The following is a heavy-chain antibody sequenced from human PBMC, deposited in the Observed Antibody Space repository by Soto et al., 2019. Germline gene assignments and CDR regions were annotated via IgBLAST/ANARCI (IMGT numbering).Heavy chain of an antibody. CDR2: INPKAGTT. V-gene: IGHV1-46*01. CDR3: LRILDGSYYYESSCY. D-gene: IGHD3-22*01. J-gene: IGHJ1*01. Sequence: QVQLVQSGAEVKKPGASVKVSCKASGYTFTNYYIHWVRQAPGQGLEWVGLINPKAGTTNDAPKFPDRLTMTSDTSKNTAHMERRSLRAKYMSVYNCLRILDGSYYYESSCYWGQSTHVTV. CDR1: GYTFTNYY.